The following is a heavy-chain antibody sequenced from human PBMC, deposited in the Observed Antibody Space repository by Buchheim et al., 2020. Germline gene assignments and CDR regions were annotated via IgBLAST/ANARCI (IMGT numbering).Heavy chain of an antibody. CDR1: GFTFSNYA. CDR3: ARDHYYDSSGYYLDY. Sequence: QVQLVESGGGVVQPGRSLRLSCAASGFTFSNYAMHWVRQAQGKGLEWVALISHEGSNKYYADSVKGRITIYRDNSKNTLYLQMNSLRADDTAVYYCARDHYYDSSGYYLDYWGQGTL. J-gene: IGHJ4*02. V-gene: IGHV3-30*04. CDR2: ISHEGSNK. D-gene: IGHD3-22*01.